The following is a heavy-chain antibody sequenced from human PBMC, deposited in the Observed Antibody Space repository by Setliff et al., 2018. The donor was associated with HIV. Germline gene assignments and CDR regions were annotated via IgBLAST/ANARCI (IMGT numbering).Heavy chain of an antibody. V-gene: IGHV3-7*03. CDR1: GFTFSSYW. CDR3: ARLKVDTIFGVVITNPFDY. Sequence: PRGSLRLSCEGFGFTFSSYWMSWVRQAPGKGLEWVANVKQDGSEKYYVDSVKGRFTISRDNAKNSLYLQMNSLRAEDTAVYYCARLKVDTIFGVVITNPFDYWGQGTLVTVSS. D-gene: IGHD3-3*01. CDR2: VKQDGSEK. J-gene: IGHJ4*02.